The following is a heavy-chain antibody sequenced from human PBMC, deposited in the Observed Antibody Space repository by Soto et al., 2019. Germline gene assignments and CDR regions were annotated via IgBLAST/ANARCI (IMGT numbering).Heavy chain of an antibody. CDR2: TSYDGNKK. J-gene: IGHJ6*02. CDR3: AKSHTDYYYALDV. CDR1: GFTFSSYG. Sequence: QVQLVESGGGVVQPGRSLRLSCAASGFTFSSYGIHWVRQAPGKGLEWVAVTSYDGNKKDYADSVKGRFTISRDNSKNTVFLQLNGLRTEDTAVYYCAKSHTDYYYALDVWGQGTMVTVSS. V-gene: IGHV3-30*18.